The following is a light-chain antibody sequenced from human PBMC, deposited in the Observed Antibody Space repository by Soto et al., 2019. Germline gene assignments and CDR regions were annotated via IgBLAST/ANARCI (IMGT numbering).Light chain of an antibody. V-gene: IGLV1-44*01. Sequence: QSVLTQPPSASGTPGQRVTISCSGSSSNIGGNTVNWYQQLPGTAPKLLMYSNNQRPSGVPDRFSGSESGTSASLAISGLQSEDEADYYCAAWDDSLDGLLFGTGTKVTVL. J-gene: IGLJ1*01. CDR3: AAWDDSLDGLL. CDR2: SNN. CDR1: SSNIGGNT.